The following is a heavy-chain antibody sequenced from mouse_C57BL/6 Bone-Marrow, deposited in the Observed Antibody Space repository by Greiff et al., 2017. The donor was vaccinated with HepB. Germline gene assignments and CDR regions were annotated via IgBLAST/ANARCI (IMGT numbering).Heavy chain of an antibody. V-gene: IGHV5-4*01. Sequence: EVHLVESGGGLVKPGGSLKLSCAASGFTFSSYAMSWVRQTPEKRLEWVATISDGGSYTYYPANVKGRFTISRDNAKNNLYLQMSHLKSEDTAMYYCARGYVDWFAYWGQGTLVTVSA. CDR1: GFTFSSYA. CDR3: ARGYVDWFAY. D-gene: IGHD1-1*02. CDR2: ISDGGSYT. J-gene: IGHJ3*01.